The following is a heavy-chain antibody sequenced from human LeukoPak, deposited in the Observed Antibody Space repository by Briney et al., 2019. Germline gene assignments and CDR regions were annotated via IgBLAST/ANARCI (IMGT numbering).Heavy chain of an antibody. CDR3: AKRRDDSSYYFFDF. J-gene: IGHJ4*02. V-gene: IGHV3-23*01. CDR1: GFTFSSYA. Sequence: GGSLRLSCAASGFTFSSYAMSWVRQAPGKGLEWVSAISGSGGSTYYADSVKGRFTISRDTSKNTLWLQMNSLRADDTAVYYCAKRRDDSSYYFFDFWGQGTLVTVSS. D-gene: IGHD3-22*01. CDR2: ISGSGGST.